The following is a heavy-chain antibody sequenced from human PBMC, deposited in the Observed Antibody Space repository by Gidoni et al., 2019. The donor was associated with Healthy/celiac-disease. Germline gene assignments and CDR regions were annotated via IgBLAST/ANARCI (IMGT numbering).Heavy chain of an antibody. CDR2: ISGSGGST. CDR1: GFTFSSYA. D-gene: IGHD5-18*01. CDR3: VGGGYSYGPHMDV. Sequence: EVQLLESGGGLVQPGGSLRLSCAASGFTFSSYAMSWVRQAPGKGLEWVSAISGSGGSTYYADSVKGRFTISRDNSKNTLYLQMNSLRAEDTAVYYCVGGGYSYGPHMDVWGKGTTVTVSS. J-gene: IGHJ6*03. V-gene: IGHV3-23*01.